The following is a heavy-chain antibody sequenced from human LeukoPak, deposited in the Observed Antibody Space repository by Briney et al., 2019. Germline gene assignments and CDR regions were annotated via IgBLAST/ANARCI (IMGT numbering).Heavy chain of an antibody. CDR3: ARVIAAAGSTDY. CDR1: GGSFSGHY. Sequence: SETLSLTCAVYGGSFSGHYWSWIRQPPGKGLEWIGEINHSGSTNYNPSLKRRVTISVDTSKNQFSLKLSSVTAADTAVYYCARVIAAAGSTDYWGQGTLVTVSS. J-gene: IGHJ4*02. V-gene: IGHV4-34*01. CDR2: INHSGST. D-gene: IGHD6-13*01.